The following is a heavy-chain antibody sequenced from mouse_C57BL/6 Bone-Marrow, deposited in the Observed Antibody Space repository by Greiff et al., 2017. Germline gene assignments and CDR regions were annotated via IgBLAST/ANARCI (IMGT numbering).Heavy chain of an antibody. D-gene: IGHD2-2*01. CDR2: IFPGSGST. Sequence: VKLQQSGPELVRPGASVKISCKAPGYTFTSHWMQWVRQRPGQGLEWIGEIFPGSGSTYYNEKFKGKATLTVDTSSSTAYMQLSSLTSEDSAVYFCAIGEIYYGYDGPWFAYWGQGTLVTVSA. V-gene: IGHV1-56*01. CDR3: AIGEIYYGYDGPWFAY. J-gene: IGHJ3*01. CDR1: GYTFTSHW.